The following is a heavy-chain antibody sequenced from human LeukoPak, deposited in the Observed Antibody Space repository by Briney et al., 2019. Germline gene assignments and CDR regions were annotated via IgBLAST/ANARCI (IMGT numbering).Heavy chain of an antibody. CDR1: GGSFSGYY. J-gene: IGHJ4*02. Sequence: SETLSLTCAVYGGSFSGYYWSWIRQPPGKGLEWIGEINHSGSTNYNPSLKSRVTISVDTSKNQFSLKLSSVTAADTAVYYCARHIPPYVRGSYRYWGDYFDYWGQGTLVTVSS. V-gene: IGHV4-34*01. CDR2: INHSGST. CDR3: ARHIPPYVRGSYRYWGDYFDY. D-gene: IGHD3-16*02.